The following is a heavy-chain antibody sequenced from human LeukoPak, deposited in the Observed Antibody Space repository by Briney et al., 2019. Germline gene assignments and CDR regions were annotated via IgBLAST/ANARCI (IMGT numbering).Heavy chain of an antibody. V-gene: IGHV3-21*01. J-gene: IGHJ4*02. CDR2: ISSSSSYI. Sequence: GGSLRLSCAASGFTFSSNYMSWVRQAPGKGLEWVSSISSSSSYIYYADSVKGRFTISRDNAKNSLYLQMNSLRAEDMAVYYCASDCSGGSCGLFDYWGQGTLVTVSS. D-gene: IGHD2-15*01. CDR1: GFTFSSNY. CDR3: ASDCSGGSCGLFDY.